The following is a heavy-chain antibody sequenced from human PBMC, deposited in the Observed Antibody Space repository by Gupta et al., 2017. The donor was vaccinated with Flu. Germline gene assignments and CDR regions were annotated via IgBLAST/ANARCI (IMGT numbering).Heavy chain of an antibody. D-gene: IGHD2-2*01. Sequence: INWVRQATGQGLEWMGWRNTNSGNKGYAQKFQGRVTMTRNTSISTAYMELRSLRSEDTAVYYCARAQISARIGVVPAAIGYWGHVTLVTVSS. V-gene: IGHV1-8*01. CDR2: RNTNSGNK. CDR3: ARAQISARIGVVPAAIGY. J-gene: IGHJ4*01.